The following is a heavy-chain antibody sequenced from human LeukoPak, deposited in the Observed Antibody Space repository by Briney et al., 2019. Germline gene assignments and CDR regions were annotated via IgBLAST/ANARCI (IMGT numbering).Heavy chain of an antibody. J-gene: IGHJ4*02. D-gene: IGHD6-13*01. Sequence: GGSLRLSCAASGFTVSTNYVTWVRQAPGKGLEWVSIIYSGGTTYYADSVKGRFTISRDNSKSTLYLQMNSLRAEDTAVYYCAKDRYSGLNTIDYWGQGTLVTVSS. CDR2: IYSGGTT. CDR1: GFTVSTNY. CDR3: AKDRYSGLNTIDY. V-gene: IGHV3-66*01.